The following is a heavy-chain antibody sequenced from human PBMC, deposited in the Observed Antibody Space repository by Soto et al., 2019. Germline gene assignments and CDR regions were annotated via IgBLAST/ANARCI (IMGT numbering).Heavy chain of an antibody. V-gene: IGHV5-10-1*01. D-gene: IGHD3-10*01. CDR3: ASSGAAVGAGYYGMDV. CDR2: IDPSDSYT. Sequence: GEPLKISCKGSGYSFTSYWISWVRQMPGQNLEWMGRIDPSDSYTNYSPSFQGHVTISADKSISTAYLQWSSLKASDTAMYYCASSGAAVGAGYYGMDVWGQGTTVTVSS. CDR1: GYSFTSYW. J-gene: IGHJ6*02.